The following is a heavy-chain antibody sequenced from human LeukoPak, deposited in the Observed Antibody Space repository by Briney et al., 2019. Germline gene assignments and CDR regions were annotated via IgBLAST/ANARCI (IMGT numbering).Heavy chain of an antibody. V-gene: IGHV1-24*01. Sequence: RASVKVSCEVSGYTLTELSMHWVRQAPGKGLEWMGGFDPEDGETSYAQKFQGRVTMTRDMSTSTVYMELSSLRSEDTAVYYCAREERAVAGTVLGYWGQGTLVTVSS. CDR2: FDPEDGET. J-gene: IGHJ4*02. CDR1: GYTLTELS. CDR3: AREERAVAGTVLGY. D-gene: IGHD6-19*01.